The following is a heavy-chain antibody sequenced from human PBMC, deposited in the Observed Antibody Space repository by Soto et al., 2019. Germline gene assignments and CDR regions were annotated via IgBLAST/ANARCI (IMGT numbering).Heavy chain of an antibody. CDR2: IYPGDSDT. CDR3: GRLRYYYDTKGDGFDI. V-gene: IGHV5-51*01. D-gene: IGHD3-22*01. J-gene: IGHJ3*02. CDR1: GYSFTSYW. Sequence: EVQLVQSGAEVKKPGESLKISCKGSGYSFTSYWIGWVRQMPGKVLEWMGIIYPGDSDTRYSPSFQGQVTISADKSISTAYLQWSSLKASDTAMYYCGRLRYYYDTKGDGFDIWGQGTMVTVSS.